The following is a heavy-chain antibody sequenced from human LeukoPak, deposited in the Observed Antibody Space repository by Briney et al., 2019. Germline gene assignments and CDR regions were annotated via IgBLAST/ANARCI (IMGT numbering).Heavy chain of an antibody. Sequence: GRSLRLSCAASGFTFSSYAMHWVRQAPGKGLEWVAVISYDGSNKYYADSVKGRFTISRDNSKNTLYLQMNSLRAEDTAVYYCARDGKGDYWGQGTLVTVSS. J-gene: IGHJ4*02. D-gene: IGHD4-23*01. CDR2: ISYDGSNK. CDR1: GFTFSSYA. V-gene: IGHV3-30*14. CDR3: ARDGKGDY.